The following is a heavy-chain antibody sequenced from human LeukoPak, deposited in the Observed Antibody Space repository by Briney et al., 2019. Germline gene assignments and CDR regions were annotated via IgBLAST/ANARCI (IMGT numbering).Heavy chain of an antibody. Sequence: PGGSLRLSCAASGFTFSSYAMSWVRQAPGKGLEWVSAISGSGGSTYYADSVKGRFTISRDNSKNTLYLQMNSLRAEDTAVYHCAKGRTRCSGGSCYGGQFDYWGQGTLVTVSS. CDR3: AKGRTRCSGGSCYGGQFDY. V-gene: IGHV3-23*01. CDR2: ISGSGGST. J-gene: IGHJ4*02. CDR1: GFTFSSYA. D-gene: IGHD2-15*01.